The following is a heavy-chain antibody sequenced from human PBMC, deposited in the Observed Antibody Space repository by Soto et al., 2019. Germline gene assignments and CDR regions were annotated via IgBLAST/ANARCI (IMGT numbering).Heavy chain of an antibody. Sequence: SETLSLTCTVSGGSIISSNYWGWIRQPPGKGLEWIGSIYYSGSTYYNPSLKSRVTISVDTSKNQFSLKLSSVTAADTAVYYCASIAAAGTGYFQHWGQGTLVSVSS. CDR2: IYYSGST. CDR1: GGSIISSNY. V-gene: IGHV4-39*01. CDR3: ASIAAAGTGYFQH. D-gene: IGHD6-13*01. J-gene: IGHJ1*01.